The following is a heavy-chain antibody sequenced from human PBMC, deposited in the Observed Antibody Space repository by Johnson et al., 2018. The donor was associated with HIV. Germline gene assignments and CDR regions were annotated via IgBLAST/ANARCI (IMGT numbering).Heavy chain of an antibody. CDR3: AREGEYCTGGSCYNAFDI. Sequence: VQLVESGGGLVQPGGSLRLSCAASGFTFSSYDMHWVRQATGKGLEWVSAIGTAGDTYYPGSVKGRFTISRENAKKSLYLQINSLRAEDTALYYCAREGEYCTGGSCYNAFDIWGQGTMVIVSS. CDR1: GFTFSSYD. CDR2: IGTAGDT. D-gene: IGHD2-15*01. V-gene: IGHV3-13*01. J-gene: IGHJ3*02.